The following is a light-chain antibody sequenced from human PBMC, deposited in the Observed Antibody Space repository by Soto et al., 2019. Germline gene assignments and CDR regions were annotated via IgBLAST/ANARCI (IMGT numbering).Light chain of an antibody. CDR1: QSISVW. CDR3: QQYNVYPKA. J-gene: IGKJ1*01. CDR2: MAS. Sequence: DIHMTQSPSTLSASVGDRVTITCRVSQSISVWLAWYQQKPGKVPRLLIYMASTLESGVPSRFSGSGSGTEFTLTISSLQPDDFATYYCQQYNVYPKAFGQGTKVEI. V-gene: IGKV1-5*03.